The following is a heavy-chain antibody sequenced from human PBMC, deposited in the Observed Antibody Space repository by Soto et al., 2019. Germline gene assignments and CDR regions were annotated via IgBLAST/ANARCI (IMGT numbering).Heavy chain of an antibody. CDR3: AKDLGIAVSARRAFDI. V-gene: IGHV4-4*02. CDR2: IYHSGST. J-gene: IGHJ3*02. D-gene: IGHD6-19*01. CDR1: GASISNDNW. Sequence: SETLSLTCDVSGASISNDNWWSWVRQPPGKGLEWIGEIYHSGSTNYNPSLKSRVTISVDKSKNQFSLKLSSVTAADTAVYYCAKDLGIAVSARRAFDIWGQGTMVTVSS.